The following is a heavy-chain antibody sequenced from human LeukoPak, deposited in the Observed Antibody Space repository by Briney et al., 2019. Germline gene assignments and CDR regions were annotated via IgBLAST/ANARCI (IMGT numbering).Heavy chain of an antibody. CDR2: IGGSGGGT. CDR1: GFTFSTYG. J-gene: IGHJ4*02. V-gene: IGHV3-23*01. D-gene: IGHD3-10*01. Sequence: GGSLRLSCAASGFTFSTYGMSWVRQAPGKGLEWVSAIGGSGGGTYYADSVKGRFTISRDNSKNTLYLQMNSLRAEDTAVYYCAREKYGSGSNANDYWGQGTLVTVSS. CDR3: AREKYGSGSNANDY.